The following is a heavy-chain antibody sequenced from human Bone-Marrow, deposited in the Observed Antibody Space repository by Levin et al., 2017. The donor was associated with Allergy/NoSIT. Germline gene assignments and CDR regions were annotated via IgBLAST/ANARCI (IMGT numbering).Heavy chain of an antibody. J-gene: IGHJ4*02. CDR1: GFTFSNYG. CDR2: IWNDGSNK. Sequence: GESLKISCAASGFTFSNYGMHWVRQAPGKGLEWVAVIWNDGSNKYYADSVKGRFTISRDNSKNTLYLQMNSLRAEDTAVYYCARVRRDGDYILDYLGQGALVTVSS. CDR3: ARVRRDGDYILDY. D-gene: IGHD4-17*01. V-gene: IGHV3-33*01.